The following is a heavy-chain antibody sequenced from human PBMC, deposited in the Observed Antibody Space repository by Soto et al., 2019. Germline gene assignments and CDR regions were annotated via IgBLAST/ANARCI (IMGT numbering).Heavy chain of an antibody. J-gene: IGHJ1*01. V-gene: IGHV3-23*01. CDR3: AKEWSRPGFQH. D-gene: IGHD2-15*01. CDR1: RFTFSRYA. CDR2: ISGSGDRT. Sequence: LRLSCAASRFTFSRYAMSWVRQAPGQGLEWVSGISGSGDRTYYADSVKARFTISRDNSKNTLYLQMNSLRAEDTAVYYCAKEWSRPGFQHWGQGTLVTVSS.